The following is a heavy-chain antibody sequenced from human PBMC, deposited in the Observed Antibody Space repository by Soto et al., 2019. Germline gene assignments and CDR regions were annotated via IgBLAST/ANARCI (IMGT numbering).Heavy chain of an antibody. CDR3: ARGGGRDYVWVSYRNWFDP. D-gene: IGHD3-16*02. J-gene: IGHJ5*02. CDR1: GYTFTSYD. CDR2: MNPNSGNT. V-gene: IGHV1-8*01. Sequence: ASVKVSCKASGYTFTSYDINWVRQATGQGLEWMGWMNPNSGNTGYAQKFQGRVTMTRNTSISTAYMELSSLRSEDTAVYYCARGGGRDYVWVSYRNWFDPWGQGTLVTVSS.